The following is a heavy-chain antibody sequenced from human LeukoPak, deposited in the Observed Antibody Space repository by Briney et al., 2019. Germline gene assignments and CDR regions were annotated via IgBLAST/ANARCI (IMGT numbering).Heavy chain of an antibody. J-gene: IGHJ4*02. V-gene: IGHV3-53*01. CDR3: ARETGGNWNRIDY. CDR1: GLTVSSNY. D-gene: IGHD1/OR15-1a*01. CDR2: IYSGGST. Sequence: GGSLRLSCAASGLTVSSNYMSWVRQAPGKGLEWVSVIYSGGSTYYADSVKGRFTISRDNSKNTLYLQMNSLRAEDTAVYYCARETGGNWNRIDYWGQGTLVTVSS.